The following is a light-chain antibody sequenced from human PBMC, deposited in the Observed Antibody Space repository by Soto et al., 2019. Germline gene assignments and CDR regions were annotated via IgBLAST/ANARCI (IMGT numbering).Light chain of an antibody. CDR3: QQYGSSPWT. Sequence: EIVLTQSPATLSLSPGERAALSCGASQSVSSNYLDGYQQKPGLAPRLLIYDASRRATGIPDRFSGSGSGADFILSISRLEPEDFAVYYCQQYGSSPWTFGQGTKVEFK. CDR2: DAS. CDR1: QSVSSNY. V-gene: IGKV3D-20*01. J-gene: IGKJ1*01.